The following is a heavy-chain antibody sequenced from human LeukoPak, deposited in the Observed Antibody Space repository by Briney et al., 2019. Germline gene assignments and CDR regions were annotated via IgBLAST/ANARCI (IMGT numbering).Heavy chain of an antibody. CDR3: ARLYSSSLGRVFDC. D-gene: IGHD6-13*01. J-gene: IGHJ4*02. CDR1: GGSISSYY. CDR2: IYNSGST. V-gene: IGHV4-59*01. Sequence: SDTLSLTCTVSGGSISSYYWSWIRQPPGKGLEWIGYIYNSGSTNYNPSLKSRVTISVDTSKNQFSLKLSSVTAADTAVYYCARLYSSSLGRVFDCWGQGTLVTVSS.